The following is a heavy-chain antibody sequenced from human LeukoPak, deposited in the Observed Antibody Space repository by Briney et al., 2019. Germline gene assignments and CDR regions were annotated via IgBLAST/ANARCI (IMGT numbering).Heavy chain of an antibody. J-gene: IGHJ4*02. CDR2: INPNSGGT. V-gene: IGHV1-2*02. CDR1: GYTFTGYY. CDR3: ARGIPEYSSGWYLDFDY. Sequence: AAVKVSCKACGYTFTGYYMHWVRQAPGQGLEWMGWINPNSGGTNCAQRFQGRVTMTRHTSISTAYLELSRLRPDATALYYCARGIPEYSSGWYLDFDYWGQGTLVTVSS. D-gene: IGHD6-19*01.